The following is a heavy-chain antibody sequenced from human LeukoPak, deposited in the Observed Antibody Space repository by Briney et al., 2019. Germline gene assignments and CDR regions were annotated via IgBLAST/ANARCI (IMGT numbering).Heavy chain of an antibody. CDR1: GYTFTSYA. V-gene: IGHV1-3*01. D-gene: IGHD3-10*01. J-gene: IGHJ5*02. Sequence: ASVKVSCKASGYTFTSYAMHWVRQAPGQRLEWMGWINAGNGNTKYSQKFQGRVTITRDTSASTAYMELSSLRSEDTAVYYCARDLWFGESWFDPWGQGTLATVSS. CDR2: INAGNGNT. CDR3: ARDLWFGESWFDP.